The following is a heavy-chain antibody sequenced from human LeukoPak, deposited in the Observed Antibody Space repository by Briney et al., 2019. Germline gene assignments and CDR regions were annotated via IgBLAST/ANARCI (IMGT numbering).Heavy chain of an antibody. Sequence: PSETLSLTCTVSGGSISSYYWSWIRQPPGKGLEWIGYIYYSGSTNYNPSLKSRVTISVDTSKNQFSLKLSSVTAADTAVYYCASVPYDTGRVDYWGQGTLVTVSS. D-gene: IGHD3-22*01. CDR2: IYYSGST. CDR3: ASVPYDTGRVDY. V-gene: IGHV4-59*08. J-gene: IGHJ4*02. CDR1: GGSISSYY.